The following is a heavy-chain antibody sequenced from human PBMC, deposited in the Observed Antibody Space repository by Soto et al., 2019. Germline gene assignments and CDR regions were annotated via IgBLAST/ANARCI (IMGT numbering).Heavy chain of an antibody. CDR1: GITYNTYA. CDR2: INAGNGDT. CDR3: ARAISGYVT. D-gene: IGHD5-12*01. J-gene: IGHJ4*02. Sequence: QVQLVQSGPEMKKPGASVKLSCKASGITYNTYAIHWVRQAPGQGLEGMGWINAGNGDTRISQNFQGRVTLTRDTSASTVYMDLDSLKSEDTGVYYCARAISGYVTWGQGTLVTVSS. V-gene: IGHV1-3*01.